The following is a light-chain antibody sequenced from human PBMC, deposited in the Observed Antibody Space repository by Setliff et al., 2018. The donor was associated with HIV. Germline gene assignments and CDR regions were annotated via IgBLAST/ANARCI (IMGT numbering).Light chain of an antibody. CDR1: SSNIGAGYD. V-gene: IGLV1-40*01. CDR2: DNT. Sequence: QSALTQPPSVSGAPGQRVTISCIGTSSNIGAGYDVHWYQQLPGTAPKLLIYDNTNRPSGVPDRFSGSNSGTSASLAITGLQAEDDADYYCQSYDSGLGVFGTGTKVTVL. CDR3: QSYDSGLGV. J-gene: IGLJ1*01.